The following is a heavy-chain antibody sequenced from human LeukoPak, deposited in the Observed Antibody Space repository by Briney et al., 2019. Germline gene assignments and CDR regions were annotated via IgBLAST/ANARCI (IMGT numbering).Heavy chain of an antibody. CDR1: GYTFTGYY. Sequence: GASVKVSCKASGYTFTGYYMHWVRQAPGQGLVWVGWVNPHSGGTNYAQKCQGRVTMTRDTSISTAYTELSRLRSVDTAVYFCARGQDTPYYDILTGYSTWGQGTLVTVSS. CDR2: VNPHSGGT. CDR3: ARGQDTPYYDILTGYST. D-gene: IGHD3-9*01. J-gene: IGHJ5*02. V-gene: IGHV1-2*02.